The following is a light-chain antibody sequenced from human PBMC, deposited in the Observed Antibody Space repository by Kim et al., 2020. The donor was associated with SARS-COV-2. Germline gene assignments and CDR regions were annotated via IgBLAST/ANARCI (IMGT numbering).Light chain of an antibody. CDR2: GVS. Sequence: SLAPAERATLSCRASQSIKTKYLAWYQQKSGQAPRLLIYGVSTRSTGIPDRFSGSGSGTDFTLTISRLEAEDFAMYYCQHYGGSYIFGQGTKLEI. CDR3: QHYGGSYI. CDR1: QSIKTKY. V-gene: IGKV3-20*01. J-gene: IGKJ2*01.